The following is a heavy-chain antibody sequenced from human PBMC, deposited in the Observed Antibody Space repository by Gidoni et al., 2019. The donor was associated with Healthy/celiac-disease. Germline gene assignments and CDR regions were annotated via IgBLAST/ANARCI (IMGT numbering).Heavy chain of an antibody. CDR3: ARVRTYSSSWEDYGMDV. CDR2: ISSSGSTI. J-gene: IGHJ6*02. Sequence: EVQLVESGGGLVQPGGSLRLSCAASGFTFSSYEMNWVRQAPGKGLEWVSYISSSGSTIYYADSVKGRFTISRDNAKNSLYLQMNSLRAEDTAVYYCARVRTYSSSWEDYGMDVWGQGTTVTVSS. CDR1: GFTFSSYE. V-gene: IGHV3-48*03. D-gene: IGHD6-13*01.